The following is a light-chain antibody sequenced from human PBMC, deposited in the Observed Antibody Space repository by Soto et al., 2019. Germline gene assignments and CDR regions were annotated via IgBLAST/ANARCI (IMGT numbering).Light chain of an antibody. Sequence: EIVLTQSPGTLSLSPGERATLSCRASQSVSSSYLAWYQQKPGQAPRLLIYGASTRATGIPDRFSGSGSGTDFTLAIGRLEPEDFAVYYCQQYGSSPRKFGQVTKVDSK. CDR1: QSVSSSY. J-gene: IGKJ1*01. V-gene: IGKV3-20*01. CDR2: GAS. CDR3: QQYGSSPRK.